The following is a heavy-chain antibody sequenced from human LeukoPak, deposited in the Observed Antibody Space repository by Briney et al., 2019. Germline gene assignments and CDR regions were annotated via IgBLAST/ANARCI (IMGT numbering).Heavy chain of an antibody. CDR2: ISYDGSNK. V-gene: IGHV3-30*04. CDR3: AREVPPYYYGMDV. CDR1: GFTFSDYE. J-gene: IGHJ6*02. Sequence: HSGGSLRLSCAGSGFTFSDYEMNWVRQAPGEGLEWVAVISYDGSNKYYADSVKGRFTISRDNSKNTLYLQMNSLRAEDTAVYYCAREVPPYYYGMDVWGQGTTVTVSS.